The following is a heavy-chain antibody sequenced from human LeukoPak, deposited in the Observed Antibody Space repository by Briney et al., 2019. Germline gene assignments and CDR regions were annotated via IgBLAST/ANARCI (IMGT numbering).Heavy chain of an antibody. CDR2: MASSGNS. CDR3: AKGAGPPWFDP. CDR1: NCSISGDTYS. J-gene: IGHJ5*02. V-gene: IGHV4-61*02. D-gene: IGHD6-19*01. Sequence: PAEPLSLTCTPPNCSISGDTYSWCWIRQPAGKGLDQIGRMASSGNSTYTPSLKSRVTISIDTSRNHFSMNPNSVTAADPAVYYCAKGAGPPWFDPWGQGTLVTVSS.